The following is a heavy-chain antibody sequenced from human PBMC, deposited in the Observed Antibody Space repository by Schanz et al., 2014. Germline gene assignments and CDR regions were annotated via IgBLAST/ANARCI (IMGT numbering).Heavy chain of an antibody. V-gene: IGHV3-30*18. CDR2: ISYHGSER. CDR1: GFTFSTYC. J-gene: IGHJ4*02. CDR3: AKSYDTSGYSGFDY. D-gene: IGHD3-22*01. Sequence: QVQLVESGGGVVQPGGSLRLSCAASGFTFSTYCMSWVRQAPGRGLEWVAVISYHGSERYYADSVKGRFTISRDNSKNTLYLQMNSLRTEDTAVYFCAKSYDTSGYSGFDYWGQGTLVTVSS.